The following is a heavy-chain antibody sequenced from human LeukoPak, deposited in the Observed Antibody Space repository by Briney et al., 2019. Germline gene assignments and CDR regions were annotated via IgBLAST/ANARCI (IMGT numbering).Heavy chain of an antibody. CDR3: ASYGTFYAFDI. Sequence: ASVKVSCKASGYTFTSYAISWVRQAPGQGLEWMGRIIPILGIANYAQKFQGRVTITADKSTSTAYMELSSLRSEDTAVYYCASYGTFYAFDIWGQGTMVTVSS. CDR2: IIPILGIA. V-gene: IGHV1-69*04. CDR1: GYTFTSYA. J-gene: IGHJ3*02. D-gene: IGHD3-16*01.